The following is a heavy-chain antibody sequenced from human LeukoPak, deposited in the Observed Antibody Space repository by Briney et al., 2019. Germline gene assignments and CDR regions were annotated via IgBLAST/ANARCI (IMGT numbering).Heavy chain of an antibody. V-gene: IGHV3-23*01. D-gene: IGHD3-10*01. CDR1: GFTFSSYA. CDR3: VKEGRPNSGSGSFDY. J-gene: IGHJ4*02. Sequence: GGSLRLSCAASGFTFSSYAMGWVRQAPGKGLEWVSTVNESGGRTYYADSVKGRFTMSRDNSRNTLNLQMNSLRAEDAAIYYCVKEGRPNSGSGSFDYWGQGTRVTVSS. CDR2: VNESGGRT.